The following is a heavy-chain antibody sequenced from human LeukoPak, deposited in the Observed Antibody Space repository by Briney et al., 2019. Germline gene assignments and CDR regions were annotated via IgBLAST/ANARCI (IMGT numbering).Heavy chain of an antibody. D-gene: IGHD2-2*01. CDR1: GYTFTGYY. CDR2: INPNSGFT. J-gene: IGHJ4*02. V-gene: IGHV1-2*02. Sequence: ASVKVSCKASGYTFTGYYLHWVRQAPGQGLEWMGWINPNSGFTNYAQRFQGRVTMTRDTSISTAYMELSRLRSDDTAVYYCARLADCSSSSCRSFDYWGQGTLVTVSS. CDR3: ARLADCSSSSCRSFDY.